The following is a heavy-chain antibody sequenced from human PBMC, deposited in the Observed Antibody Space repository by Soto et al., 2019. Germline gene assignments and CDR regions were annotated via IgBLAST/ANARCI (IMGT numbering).Heavy chain of an antibody. V-gene: IGHV4-61*01. Sequence: QVQPQGSGPGLVKPSETLSLTCTVSGDSVTSVSDYWSWIRQPPGKGLEWIGYIYYSGSADYNPSLGSRVTISIDTSKNQFSLKLTSVTAADTAVYYCARGVGFGYYYYHMDLWGQGTTVTVSS. CDR1: GDSVTSVSDY. CDR2: IYYSGSA. CDR3: ARGVGFGYYYYHMDL. J-gene: IGHJ6*02. D-gene: IGHD3-10*01.